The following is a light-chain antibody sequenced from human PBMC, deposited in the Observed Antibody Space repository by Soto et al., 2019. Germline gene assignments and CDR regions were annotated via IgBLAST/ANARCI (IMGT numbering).Light chain of an antibody. V-gene: IGLV2-23*02. CDR2: EVN. CDR3: CSYAGSDTLL. J-gene: IGLJ7*01. Sequence: QSALTQPASVSGSPGQSITISCTGTSSDVGGYYRVSWYQQHPGKAPKLLIYEVNERPSGVSNRFSGSKSANMVSLTISGLQAEDEADYYCCSYAGSDTLLFGGGTQLTVL. CDR1: SSDVGGYYR.